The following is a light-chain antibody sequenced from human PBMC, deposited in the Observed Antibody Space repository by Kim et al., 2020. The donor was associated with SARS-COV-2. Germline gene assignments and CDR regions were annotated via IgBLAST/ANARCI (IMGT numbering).Light chain of an antibody. CDR2: DVR. CDR1: SSDVGYYNY. V-gene: IGLV2-14*04. CDR3: SSYTSSSTFV. J-gene: IGLJ1*01. Sequence: GRSITISCTGTSSDVGYYNYVSWYQQHPGRAPKVLIYDVRKRPSGISNRFSGSKSGNTASLTISGLQAEDEAEYYCSSYTSSSTFVFGGGTKVTVL.